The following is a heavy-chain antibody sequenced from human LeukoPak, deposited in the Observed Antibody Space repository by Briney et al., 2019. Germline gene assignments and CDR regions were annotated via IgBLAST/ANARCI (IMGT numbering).Heavy chain of an antibody. Sequence: SQTLSLTYALSGDSVSSNSAAWNWLRQSPSRALEWLGRTYYRSKWYNDYAVSVTSRITINPDTSKNQFSLQLNSVSPEDTAVYYCARGVVPALTTPNWFDPWGQGTLFTVSS. J-gene: IGHJ5*02. CDR2: TYYRSKWYN. D-gene: IGHD2-2*01. V-gene: IGHV6-1*01. CDR1: GDSVSSNSAA. CDR3: ARGVVPALTTPNWFDP.